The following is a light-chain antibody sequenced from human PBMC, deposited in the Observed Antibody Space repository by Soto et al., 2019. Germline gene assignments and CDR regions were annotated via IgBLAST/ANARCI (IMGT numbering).Light chain of an antibody. Sequence: EIVLIQSPVTRSLSPGERATLSCRASQSISSSLAWYQQNPGQAPRLLIYDASTRETGIPARSSGSGSGTEFTLTISSLQAEDFEVDYCQQYNNWTGTFGQGTQVDIK. V-gene: IGKV3D-15*02. CDR3: QQYNNWTGT. J-gene: IGKJ1*01. CDR2: DAS. CDR1: QSISSS.